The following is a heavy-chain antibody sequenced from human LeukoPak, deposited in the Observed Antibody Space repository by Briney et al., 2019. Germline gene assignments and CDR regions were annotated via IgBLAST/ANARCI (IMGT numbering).Heavy chain of an antibody. CDR2: ISSSSSYI. V-gene: IGHV3-21*01. Sequence: GGSLRLSCAASGFTFSSYSMNWVRQAPGKGLEWVSSISSSSSYIYYADSVKGRSTISRDNAKNSLYLQMNSLRAEDTAVYYCARDSPPDNDYWGQGTLVTVSS. CDR1: GFTFSSYS. CDR3: ARDSPPDNDY. J-gene: IGHJ4*02.